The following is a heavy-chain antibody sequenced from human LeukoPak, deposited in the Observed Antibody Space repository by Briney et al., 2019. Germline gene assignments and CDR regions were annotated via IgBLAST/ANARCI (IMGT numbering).Heavy chain of an antibody. J-gene: IGHJ6*03. CDR1: GGSFSGYY. D-gene: IGHD2-15*01. CDR2: INHSGST. V-gene: IGHV4-34*01. Sequence: SETLSLTCAVYGGSFSGYYWSWIRQPPGKGLEWIGEINHSGSTNYNPSLKSRVTISVDTPKNQFSLKLSSVTAADTAVYYCARRGSGAGPYYYYMDVWGKGTTVTISS. CDR3: ARRGSGAGPYYYYMDV.